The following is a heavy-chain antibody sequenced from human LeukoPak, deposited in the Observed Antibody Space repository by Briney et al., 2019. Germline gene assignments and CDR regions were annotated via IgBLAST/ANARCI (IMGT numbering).Heavy chain of an antibody. CDR2: IPPASNYI. J-gene: IGHJ4*02. CDR1: GFTFEDYT. Sequence: GGSLRLSCAASGFTFEDYTMNWVRQAPGKGLEWVSIIPPASNYIRYADSVKGRFTVSRDNARNSLYLQMNSLRAEDTAVYYCARDAVGATGLYYFDYWGQGTLVTVSS. D-gene: IGHD1-26*01. CDR3: ARDAVGATGLYYFDY. V-gene: IGHV3-21*01.